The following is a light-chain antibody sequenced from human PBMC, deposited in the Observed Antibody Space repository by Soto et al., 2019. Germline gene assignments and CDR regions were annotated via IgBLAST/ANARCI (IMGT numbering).Light chain of an antibody. Sequence: DIVMTQSPLSLPVTPGEPASISCRSSQSLLHSNGYNYLDWYLQKPGQSPQLLIYLGSSRASGVPDRFSGSESGTDCTLKISRVEAEDVGIYYCMQALQTPNTFGQGTKLEIK. J-gene: IGKJ2*01. CDR2: LGS. V-gene: IGKV2-28*01. CDR1: QSLLHSNGYNY. CDR3: MQALQTPNT.